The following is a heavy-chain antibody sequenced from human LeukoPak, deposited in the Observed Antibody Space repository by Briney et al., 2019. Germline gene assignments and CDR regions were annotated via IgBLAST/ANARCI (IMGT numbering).Heavy chain of an antibody. CDR2: IKEDGSER. D-gene: IGHD5-18*01. Sequence: GGSLRLSCEGSAFIFSGHWMNWVRRTPGKGLEWVASIKEDGSERQYVDSVKGRFSISRDNTKGSLFLQLNSLRAEDAAVYYCARDHLDRGYSYGPDYWGQGTLVTVSS. CDR3: ARDHLDRGYSYGPDY. V-gene: IGHV3-7*03. J-gene: IGHJ4*02. CDR1: AFIFSGHW.